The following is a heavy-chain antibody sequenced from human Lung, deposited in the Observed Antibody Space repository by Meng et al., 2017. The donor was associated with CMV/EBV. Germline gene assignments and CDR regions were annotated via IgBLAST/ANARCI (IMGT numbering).Heavy chain of an antibody. V-gene: IGHV3-23*01. J-gene: IGHJ3*02. CDR3: ANPLFLGGTAMGTDTDAFDI. D-gene: IGHD5-18*01. Sequence: GGSXRLXCAASGFTFSSYAMSWVRQAPGKGLEWVSAISGIGGSTYYADSVKGRFTISRDNSKNTLYLQMSSLRAEDTAVYYCANPLFLGGTAMGTDTDAFDIWXQGTXVT. CDR2: ISGIGGST. CDR1: GFTFSSYA.